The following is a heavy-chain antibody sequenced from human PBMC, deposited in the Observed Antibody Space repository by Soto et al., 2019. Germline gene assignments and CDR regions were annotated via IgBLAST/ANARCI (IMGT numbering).Heavy chain of an antibody. J-gene: IGHJ6*02. D-gene: IGHD3-3*01. CDR2: ISYDGSNK. CDR1: GFTFSSYG. V-gene: IGHV3-30*18. CDR3: AKDHYYDFWSGYSVGVGYYGMDV. Sequence: QVQLVESGGGVVQPGRSLRLSCAASGFTFSSYGMHWVRQAPGKGLEWVAVISYDGSNKYYADSVKGRFTISRDNSKNTLYLQMNSLRAEDTAVYYCAKDHYYDFWSGYSVGVGYYGMDVWGQGTTVTVSS.